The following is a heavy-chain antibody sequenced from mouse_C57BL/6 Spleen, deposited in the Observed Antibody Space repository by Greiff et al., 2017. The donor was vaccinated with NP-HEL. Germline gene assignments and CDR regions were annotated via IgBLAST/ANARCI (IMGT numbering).Heavy chain of an antibody. D-gene: IGHD2-4*01. Sequence: EVKLMESEGGLVQPGSSMKLSCTASGFTFSDYYMAWVRQVPEKGLEWVANINYDGSSTYYLDSLKSRFIISRDNAKNILYLQMSSLKSEDTATYYCAREVYDYDEDYFDYWGQGTTLTVSS. J-gene: IGHJ2*01. CDR3: AREVYDYDEDYFDY. CDR2: INYDGSST. V-gene: IGHV5-16*01. CDR1: GFTFSDYY.